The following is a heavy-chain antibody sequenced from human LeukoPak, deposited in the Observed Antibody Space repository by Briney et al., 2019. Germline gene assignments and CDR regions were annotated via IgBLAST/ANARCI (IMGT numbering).Heavy chain of an antibody. CDR2: ISGGGGNT. Sequence: GGSLRLSCVASGFTFSNYAMTWVRQAPWKGLEWVSAISGGGGNTNYANSMKGRFTISRDNSKNTLYLQMNNLRAEDTAVYYCAKDLRGGSYYFDYWGQGTLVTVSS. CDR3: AKDLRGGSYYFDY. V-gene: IGHV3-23*01. J-gene: IGHJ4*02. CDR1: GFTFSNYA. D-gene: IGHD2-15*01.